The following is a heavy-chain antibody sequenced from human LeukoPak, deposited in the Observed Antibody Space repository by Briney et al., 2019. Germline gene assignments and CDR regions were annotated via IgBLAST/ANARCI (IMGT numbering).Heavy chain of an antibody. CDR1: GGSISSYY. CDR2: IYYSGST. V-gene: IGHV4-59*08. Sequence: SETLSLTCTVSGGSISSYYWSWIRQPPGKGLEWIGYIYYSGSTNYNPSLKSRVTMSVDTSKNQFSLKLSSVTAADTAMYYCVRCRRGPRGGYSDSSGSFDSWGQGTLVTVSS. D-gene: IGHD3-22*01. J-gene: IGHJ5*01. CDR3: VRCRRGPRGGYSDSSGSFDS.